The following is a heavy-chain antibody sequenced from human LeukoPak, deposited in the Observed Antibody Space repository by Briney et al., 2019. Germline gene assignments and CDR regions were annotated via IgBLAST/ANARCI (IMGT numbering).Heavy chain of an antibody. Sequence: ASVKVSCKASGYTFTGYYMHWVRQAPGQGLEWMGWINPNSDGTNYAQKFQGRVTMTRDTSISTAYMELSRLRSDDTAVYYCARVAVYSGYDYWGQGTLVTVSS. D-gene: IGHD5-12*01. CDR3: ARVAVYSGYDY. CDR2: INPNSDGT. CDR1: GYTFTGYY. J-gene: IGHJ4*02. V-gene: IGHV1-2*02.